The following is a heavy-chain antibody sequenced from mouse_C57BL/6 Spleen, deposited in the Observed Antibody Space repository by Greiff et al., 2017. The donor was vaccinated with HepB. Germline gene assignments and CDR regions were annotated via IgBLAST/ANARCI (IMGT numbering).Heavy chain of an antibody. CDR1: GYTFTDYN. Sequence: EVQLQESGPELVKPGASVKMSCKASGYTFTDYNMHWVKQSHGKSLEWIGYINPNNGGTSFNQKFKGKATLTVNKSSSTAYMELRSLTSEDSAVYYCARDYYGPLFAYWGQGTLVTVSA. CDR2: INPNNGGT. D-gene: IGHD1-1*01. J-gene: IGHJ3*01. CDR3: ARDYYGPLFAY. V-gene: IGHV1-22*01.